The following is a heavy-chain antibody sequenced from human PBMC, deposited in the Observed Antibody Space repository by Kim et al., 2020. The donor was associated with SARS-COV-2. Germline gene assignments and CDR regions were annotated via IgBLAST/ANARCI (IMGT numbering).Heavy chain of an antibody. Sequence: GGSLRLSCAASGFTFSSYSMNWVRQAPGKGLEWVSSISSSSSYIYYADSVKGRFTISRDNAKNSLYLQMNSLRAEDTAVYYCARATSPGRPFDYWGQGTLVTVSS. CDR1: GFTFSSYS. CDR3: ARATSPGRPFDY. CDR2: ISSSSSYI. J-gene: IGHJ4*02. V-gene: IGHV3-21*01. D-gene: IGHD4-4*01.